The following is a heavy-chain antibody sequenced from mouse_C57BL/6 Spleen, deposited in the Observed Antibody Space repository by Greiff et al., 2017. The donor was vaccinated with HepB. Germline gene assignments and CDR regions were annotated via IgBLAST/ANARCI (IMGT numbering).Heavy chain of an antibody. CDR2: ISNGGGST. V-gene: IGHV5-12*01. CDR1: GFTFSDYY. Sequence: EVMLVESGGGLVQPGGSLKLSCAASGFTFSDYYMYWVRQTPEKRLEWVAYISNGGGSTYYPDTVKGRFTISRDNAKNTLYLQMSRLKSEDTAMYYCARGLGSRRTYWYFDVWGTGTTVTVSS. J-gene: IGHJ1*03. D-gene: IGHD1-1*01. CDR3: ARGLGSRRTYWYFDV.